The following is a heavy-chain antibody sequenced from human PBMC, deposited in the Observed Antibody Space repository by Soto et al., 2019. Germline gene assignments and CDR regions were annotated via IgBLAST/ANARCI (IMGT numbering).Heavy chain of an antibody. J-gene: IGHJ4*02. CDR3: ARIKYYYDSSGYYLSY. D-gene: IGHD3-22*01. Sequence: ASVKVSCKASGYTFTGYYMHWVRQAPGQGLEWMGWINPNSGGTNYAQKFQGRVTMTRDTSISTAYMELSRLRSDDTAVYYCARIKYYYDSSGYYLSYWGQGTLVTVS. CDR2: INPNSGGT. CDR1: GYTFTGYY. V-gene: IGHV1-2*02.